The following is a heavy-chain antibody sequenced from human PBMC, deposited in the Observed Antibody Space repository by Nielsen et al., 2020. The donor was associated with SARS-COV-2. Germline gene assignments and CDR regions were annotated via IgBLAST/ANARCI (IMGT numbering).Heavy chain of an antibody. CDR2: FDPEDGET. Sequence: ASVKVSCKVSGYTLTELSMHWVRQAPGKGLEWMGGFDPEDGETIYAQKFQGRVTMTEDTSTDTAYMELRSLRSDDTAVYYCARDHPCSSTSCTPFYYYYGMDVWGQGTTVTVSS. J-gene: IGHJ6*02. CDR1: GYTLTELS. D-gene: IGHD2-2*01. CDR3: ARDHPCSSTSCTPFYYYYGMDV. V-gene: IGHV1-24*01.